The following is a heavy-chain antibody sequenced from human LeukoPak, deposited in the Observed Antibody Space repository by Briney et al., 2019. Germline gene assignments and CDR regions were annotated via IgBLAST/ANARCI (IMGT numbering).Heavy chain of an antibody. CDR1: GYTFTNHD. D-gene: IGHD1-26*01. CDR2: MNPKSRNT. V-gene: IGHV1-8*01. CDR3: ARDTALGRPESGY. Sequence: ASVKVSCKASGYTFTNHDINWVRQAPGRGLEWMGWMNPKSRNTGYAQKFQGRVSMTTDTSTSTAYMELRSLRSDDTAVYYCARDTALGRPESGYWGQGTLVTVSS. J-gene: IGHJ4*02.